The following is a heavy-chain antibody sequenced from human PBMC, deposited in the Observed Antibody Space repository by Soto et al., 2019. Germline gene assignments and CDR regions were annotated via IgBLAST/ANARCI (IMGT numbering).Heavy chain of an antibody. Sequence: QVQLQESGPGLVTPSETLSLTCTVSGGSISNYYWTWIRQPPGKGLEWIGYIFYTGSTNYNPSLKRRVTISVDTSKNQFSLKLTSVTAADTAVYYCARGTTNWYFDLWGRGTLVTVSS. CDR3: ARGTTNWYFDL. CDR1: GGSISNYY. V-gene: IGHV4-59*01. J-gene: IGHJ2*01. CDR2: IFYTGST. D-gene: IGHD1-1*01.